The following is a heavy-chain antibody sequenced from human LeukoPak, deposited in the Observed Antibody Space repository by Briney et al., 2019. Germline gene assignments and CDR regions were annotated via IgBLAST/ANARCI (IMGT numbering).Heavy chain of an antibody. CDR2: VFHSGST. CDR1: GGSISSYY. J-gene: IGHJ6*03. D-gene: IGHD2-2*01. Sequence: SETLSLTCTVSGGSISSYYWNWIRQPPGKGLEGIGSVFHSGSTYYNPSLKSRVTISVDTSKNQFSLKLSSVTAADTAVYYCARQYCSSTSCYYYYYHMDVWGKGTTVTVSS. CDR3: ARQYCSSTSCYYYYYHMDV. V-gene: IGHV4-39*01.